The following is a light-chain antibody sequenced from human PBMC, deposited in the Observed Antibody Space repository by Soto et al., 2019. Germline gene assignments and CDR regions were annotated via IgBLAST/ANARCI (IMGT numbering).Light chain of an antibody. Sequence: QSALTQPPSASGSPGQSVTITCSGTSSDVGEENYVSWYQQHPGKVPKLILYEVSKRPSGVPDRFSGSRSGNTASLTVSGLQAEDEADYYCQSYDSGVTGSVFGTGTKLTVL. CDR1: SSDVGEENY. CDR2: EVS. V-gene: IGLV2-8*01. CDR3: QSYDSGVTGSV. J-gene: IGLJ1*01.